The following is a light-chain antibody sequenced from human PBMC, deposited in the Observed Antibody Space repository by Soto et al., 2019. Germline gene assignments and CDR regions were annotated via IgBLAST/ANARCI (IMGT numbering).Light chain of an antibody. CDR2: EVS. CDR3: MQSTQLPPT. V-gene: IGKV2D-29*02. CDR1: KSLLHITGETF. Sequence: DVVMTQTPLSVSVAPGQPGSISCKSSKSLLHITGETFLFWYLQKPGQSPQLLIYEVSTRVSGVPDRFSGSGSGTDFTLEISRVETDDVGIYYCMQSTQLPPTFGQGTRLEIK. J-gene: IGKJ5*01.